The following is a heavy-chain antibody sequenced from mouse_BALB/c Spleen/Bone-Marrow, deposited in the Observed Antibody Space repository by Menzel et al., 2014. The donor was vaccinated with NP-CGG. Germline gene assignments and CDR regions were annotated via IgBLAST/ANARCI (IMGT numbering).Heavy chain of an antibody. CDR1: GFTFSSYS. CDR2: ISNGGGST. D-gene: IGHD2-14*01. V-gene: IGHV5-12-2*01. Sequence: DVKLQESGGGLVQPGGSLKLSCTASGFTFSSYSMSWVRQTPEKRLEWVAYISNGGGSTYYPDAVKGRFTISRDNAKNSLYLQMSSLKSEDTAMYYCTRHGEVRRFYYALDYWGQGTSVTVSS. CDR3: TRHGEVRRFYYALDY. J-gene: IGHJ4*01.